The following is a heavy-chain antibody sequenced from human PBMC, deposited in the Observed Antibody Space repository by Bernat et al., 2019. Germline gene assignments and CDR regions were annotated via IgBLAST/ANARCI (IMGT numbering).Heavy chain of an antibody. CDR1: GGSISSSSYY. D-gene: IGHD3-3*01. CDR2: IYYSGST. V-gene: IGHV4-39*01. J-gene: IGHJ6*03. CDR3: ATLPYDFGDLIYYYYYCIDV. Sequence: QLQLQESGPGLVKPSETLSLTCTVSGGSISSSSYYWGWIRQPPGKGLEWIGSIYYSGSTYSNPSLKSRVTISVDTSKNQFSLKLSSVTAADTAVYYCATLPYDFGDLIYYYYYCIDVWGKGTTVTVSS.